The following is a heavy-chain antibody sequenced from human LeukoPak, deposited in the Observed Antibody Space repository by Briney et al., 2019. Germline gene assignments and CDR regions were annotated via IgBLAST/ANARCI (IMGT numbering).Heavy chain of an antibody. CDR2: IYYSGST. CDR3: ARGRRYYDILTGYYRSNWFDP. CDR1: GGSISSSSYY. Sequence: KTSETLSLTCTVSGGSISSSSYYWGWIRQPPGKGLEWIGSIYYSGSTYHNPSLQSRVTISADTSKNQFSLKLSSVTAADTAVYYCARGRRYYDILTGYYRSNWFDPWGQGTLVTVSS. D-gene: IGHD3-9*01. J-gene: IGHJ5*02. V-gene: IGHV4-39*01.